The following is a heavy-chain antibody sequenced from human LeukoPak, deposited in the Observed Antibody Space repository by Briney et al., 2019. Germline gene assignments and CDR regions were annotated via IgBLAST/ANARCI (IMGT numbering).Heavy chain of an antibody. D-gene: IGHD3-22*01. CDR2: INPNSGGT. J-gene: IGHJ4*02. CDR1: GYTFTGYY. V-gene: IGHV1-2*02. CDR3: ARDRIPSYYDSSGYHYIFDY. Sequence: ASVKVSCKASGYTFTGYYMHWVRQAPGQGLEWMGWINPNSGGTNYAQKFQGRVTMTRDTSISTAYMELSRLRSEDTAVYYCARDRIPSYYDSSGYHYIFDYWGQGTLVTVSS.